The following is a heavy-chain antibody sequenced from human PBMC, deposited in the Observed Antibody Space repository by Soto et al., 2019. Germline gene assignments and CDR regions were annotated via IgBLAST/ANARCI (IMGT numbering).Heavy chain of an antibody. D-gene: IGHD6-6*01. CDR1: GGSMSDDY. V-gene: IGHV4-4*07. CDR2: IRTRGST. CDR3: ARESMAGSSKSSYYYSGMDV. J-gene: IGHJ6*04. Sequence: SETLSLTCTVSGGSMSDDYWNWILQPAGRGLEWIGHIRTRGSTKYSPSLKSRVSMSVDVSKNKIYLKLTSVTAADTAVYFCARESMAGSSKSSYYYSGMDVRGKVTTVT.